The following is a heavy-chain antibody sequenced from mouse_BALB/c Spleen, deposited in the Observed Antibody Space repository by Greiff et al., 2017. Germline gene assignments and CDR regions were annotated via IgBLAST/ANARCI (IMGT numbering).Heavy chain of an antibody. D-gene: IGHD1-1*01. CDR2: ISTYYGDA. Sequence: VQLQESGAELVRPGVSVKISCKGSGYTFTDYAMHWVKQSHAKSLEWIGVISTYYGDASYNQKFKGKATMTVDKSSSTAYMELARLTSEDSAIYDCEREGGATVVYFDDWGQGTTLTVSS. J-gene: IGHJ2*01. V-gene: IGHV1S137*01. CDR3: EREGGATVVYFDD. CDR1: GYTFTDYA.